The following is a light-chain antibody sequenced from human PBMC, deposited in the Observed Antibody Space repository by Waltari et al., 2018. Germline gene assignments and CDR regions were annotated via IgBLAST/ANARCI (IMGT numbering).Light chain of an antibody. CDR3: QVWDDVTDSGV. CDR1: NIGSNS. CDR2: YDS. J-gene: IGLJ3*02. V-gene: IGLV3-21*04. Sequence: YVLTQPPSVSVAPGKTTRLTCGGDNIGSNSVTWYQQKPGQAPVLVMFYDSDRPSEIPERFSGSNSGNTATLTISWVEAGDEADYHCQVWDDVTDSGVFGGGTKLTVL.